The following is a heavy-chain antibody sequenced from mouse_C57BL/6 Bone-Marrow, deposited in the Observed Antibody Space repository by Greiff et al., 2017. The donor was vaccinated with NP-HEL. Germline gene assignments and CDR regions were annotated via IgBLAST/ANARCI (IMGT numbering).Heavy chain of an antibody. CDR2: IDPETGGT. J-gene: IGHJ3*01. V-gene: IGHV1-15*01. D-gene: IGHD2-3*01. Sequence: QVQLQQSGAELVRPGASVTLSCKASGYTFTDYEMHWVKQTPVHGVERIGAIDPETGGTAYNQKFKGKAILTADKSSSTAYMELRSLTSEDSAVYYCTTHDGYYCWFAYWGQGTLVTVSA. CDR1: GYTFTDYE. CDR3: TTHDGYYCWFAY.